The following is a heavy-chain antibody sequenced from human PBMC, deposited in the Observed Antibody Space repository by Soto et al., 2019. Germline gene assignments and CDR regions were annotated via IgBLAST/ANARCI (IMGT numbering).Heavy chain of an antibody. D-gene: IGHD3-22*01. CDR3: ASYPHYCDSSGYYYRDY. Sequence: GESLKISCKGSGYSFTSYWISWVRQMPGKGLEWMGRIDPSDSYTNYSPSFQGHVTISADKSISTAYLQWSSLKASDTAMYYCASYPHYCDSSGYYYRDYWGQGTLVTVSS. J-gene: IGHJ4*02. V-gene: IGHV5-10-1*01. CDR2: IDPSDSYT. CDR1: GYSFTSYW.